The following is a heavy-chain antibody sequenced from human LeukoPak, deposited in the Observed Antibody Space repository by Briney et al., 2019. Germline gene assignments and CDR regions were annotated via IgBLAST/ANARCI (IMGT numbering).Heavy chain of an antibody. J-gene: IGHJ4*02. D-gene: IGHD5-12*01. CDR3: ARVAYSAYDYPTLLPPFDY. CDR1: GFPFDDYA. Sequence: AGGSLRLSCALSGFPFDDYAMHWVRQVPGKGLEWVSGISWNSDNIGYADSVKGRFTTSRDNAKNSLYLQMNSLRAEDTALYSCARVAYSAYDYPTLLPPFDYWGQGTLVTVSS. V-gene: IGHV3-9*01. CDR2: ISWNSDNI.